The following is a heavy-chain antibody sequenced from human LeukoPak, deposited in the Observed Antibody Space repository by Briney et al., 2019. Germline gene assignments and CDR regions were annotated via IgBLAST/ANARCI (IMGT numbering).Heavy chain of an antibody. J-gene: IGHJ4*02. D-gene: IGHD2-2*01. Sequence: SVKVSFKASGGTFSSYAISWVRQAPGQRLDWMGGIIPIFATANYAQKFQDRVTITADESTSTAYMELSSLRSEDTAIYYCASRLYCSNTRCRNFPFAYWGQGTLVTVSS. CDR2: IIPIFATA. CDR1: GGTFSSYA. V-gene: IGHV1-69*01. CDR3: ASRLYCSNTRCRNFPFAY.